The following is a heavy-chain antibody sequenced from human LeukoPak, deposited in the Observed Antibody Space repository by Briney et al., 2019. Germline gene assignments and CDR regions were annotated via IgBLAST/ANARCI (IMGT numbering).Heavy chain of an antibody. Sequence: GGSLRLSCAASGFTFSDYGMHWVRQAPGKGLEWVEFIRIDGTNKNYADSVKGRFTISRDNTKNSLYLQMNGLRAEDTAVYYCTRSSMAALAVDSWGQGTLVTVSS. CDR1: GFTFSDYG. CDR2: IRIDGTNK. J-gene: IGHJ4*02. CDR3: TRSSMAALAVDS. V-gene: IGHV3-30*02. D-gene: IGHD6-6*01.